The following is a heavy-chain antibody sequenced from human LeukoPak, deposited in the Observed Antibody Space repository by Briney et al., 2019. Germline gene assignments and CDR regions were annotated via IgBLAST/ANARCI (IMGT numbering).Heavy chain of an antibody. CDR3: ARSGYSYGRNDYYYYYMDV. CDR1: GGTFSSYA. V-gene: IGHV1-69*05. CDR2: IIPIFGTA. D-gene: IGHD5-18*01. Sequence: SVKVSCKASGGTFSSYAISWVRQAPGQGLEWMGGIIPIFGTANYAQKFQGRVTITTDESTSTAYMELGSLRSEDTAVYYCARSGYSYGRNDYYYYYMDVWGKGTTVTVSS. J-gene: IGHJ6*03.